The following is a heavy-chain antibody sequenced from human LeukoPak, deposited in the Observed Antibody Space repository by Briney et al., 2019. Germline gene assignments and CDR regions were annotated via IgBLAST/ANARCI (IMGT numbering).Heavy chain of an antibody. Sequence: PSETLSLTCTVSGGSISSYYWNWIRQPAGKGLEWIGRIYTSGYTHYNPSLKSRVTMSVDTSKNQFSLKLGSVTAADTAVFYCARLLYNWNGIDYWGQGTLVTVSS. J-gene: IGHJ4*02. CDR1: GGSISSYY. V-gene: IGHV4-4*07. CDR2: IYTSGYT. CDR3: ARLLYNWNGIDY. D-gene: IGHD1-1*01.